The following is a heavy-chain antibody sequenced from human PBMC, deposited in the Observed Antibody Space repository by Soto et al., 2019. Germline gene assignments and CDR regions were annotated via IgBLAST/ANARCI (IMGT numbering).Heavy chain of an antibody. J-gene: IGHJ5*02. V-gene: IGHV4-39*06. Sequence: SETLSLTCTVSGGSISSSSYYWGWIRQPPGKGLEWIGSIYYSGSTYYNPSLKSRVTISVDTAYMELSSLRSEDTAVYYCATDLPSPFVPKTPGQAPWGQGTLVTVSS. CDR3: ATDLPSPFVPKTPGQAP. D-gene: IGHD3-10*02. CDR1: GGSISSSSYY. CDR2: IYYSGST.